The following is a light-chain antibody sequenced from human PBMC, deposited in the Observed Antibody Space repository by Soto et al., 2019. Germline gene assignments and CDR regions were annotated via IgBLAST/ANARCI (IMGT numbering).Light chain of an antibody. CDR1: QGISNY. Sequence: DIQMTQSPSSLSASVGDRVTISCRASQGISNYLAWYQQKPGKVPMLLINAASTLQSGVPSRFSGSGSGTDFTLTISSLQPEGVATYYCQNYGRAPRTFGQGTKLEIK. V-gene: IGKV1-27*01. J-gene: IGKJ2*02. CDR2: AAS. CDR3: QNYGRAPRT.